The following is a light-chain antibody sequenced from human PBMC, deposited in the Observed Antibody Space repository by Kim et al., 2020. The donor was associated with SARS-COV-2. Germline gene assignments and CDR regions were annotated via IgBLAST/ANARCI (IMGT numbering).Light chain of an antibody. V-gene: IGLV3-9*01. Sequence: VALGQTARITCGGNRIGSKNVHWYQQKPGQAPVLVIFRDTNRPSGIPERFSGSKSENTATLTISRAQAGDEADFYCQVRDSSTWVFGGGTNLTVL. CDR2: RDT. CDR1: RIGSKN. CDR3: QVRDSSTWV. J-gene: IGLJ3*02.